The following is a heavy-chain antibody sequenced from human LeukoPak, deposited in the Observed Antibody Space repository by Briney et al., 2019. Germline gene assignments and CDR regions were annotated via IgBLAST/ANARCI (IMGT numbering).Heavy chain of an antibody. J-gene: IGHJ3*02. D-gene: IGHD5-18*01. Sequence: ASVKVSCKASGYTFTSYYMHWVRQAPGQGLEWMGGIIPIFGTANYAQKFQGRVTITADESTSTAYMELSSLRSEDTAVYYCARDSLDEGYSYGLGAFDIWGQGTMVTVSS. CDR3: ARDSLDEGYSYGLGAFDI. CDR2: IIPIFGTA. V-gene: IGHV1-69*13. CDR1: GYTFTSYY.